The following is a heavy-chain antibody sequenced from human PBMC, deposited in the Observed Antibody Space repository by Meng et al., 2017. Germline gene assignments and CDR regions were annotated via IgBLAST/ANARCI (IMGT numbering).Heavy chain of an antibody. CDR2: INHSGST. CDR3: ARGLYFDWLSCRYYFDY. D-gene: IGHD3-9*01. V-gene: IGHV4-34*01. Sequence: QVQLRQWVEGLLKPSETLSLTCAVYGGSFSGYYWSWIRQHPGKGLEWIGEINHSGSTNYNPSLKSRVTISVDTSKNQFSLKLSSVTAADTAVYYCARGLYFDWLSCRYYFDYWGQGTLVTVSS. J-gene: IGHJ4*02. CDR1: GGSFSGYY.